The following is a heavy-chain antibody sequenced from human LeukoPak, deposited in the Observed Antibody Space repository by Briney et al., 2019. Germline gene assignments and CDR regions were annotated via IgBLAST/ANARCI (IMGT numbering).Heavy chain of an antibody. V-gene: IGHV1-46*01. CDR1: GYTFTSYY. D-gene: IGHD5-24*01. CDR3: ARDRGRDGYNL. CDR2: INPSGGST. J-gene: IGHJ4*02. Sequence: ASVKVSCKASGYTFTSYYMHWVRQAPGQGLEWMGIINPSGGSTNYAQKFQGRVTITTDESTSTAFMELSSLRSEDTAVYYCARDRGRDGYNLWGQGTLVTVSS.